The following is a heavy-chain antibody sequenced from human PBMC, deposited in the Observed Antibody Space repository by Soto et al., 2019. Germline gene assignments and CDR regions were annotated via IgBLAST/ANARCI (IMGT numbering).Heavy chain of an antibody. CDR1: GGSFSGYY. Sequence: PSETLSLTCAVYGGSFSGYYWSWIRQPPGKGLEWIGEINHSGSTNYNPSLKSRVTISVDTSKNQFSLKLSSVTAADTAVYYCARGSLGWLRLTRFDYWGQGTLVTVSS. D-gene: IGHD5-12*01. CDR2: INHSGST. CDR3: ARGSLGWLRLTRFDY. J-gene: IGHJ4*02. V-gene: IGHV4-34*01.